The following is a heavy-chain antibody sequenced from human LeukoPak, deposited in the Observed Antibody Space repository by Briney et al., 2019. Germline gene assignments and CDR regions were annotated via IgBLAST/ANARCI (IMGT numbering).Heavy chain of an antibody. J-gene: IGHJ4*02. D-gene: IGHD4-17*01. CDR3: ATQDSTGELDY. V-gene: IGHV1-24*01. CDR2: FEPEDGET. CDR1: GYTLTELS. Sequence: ASVKVSCTISGYTLTELSMHWVRQAPGKGLEWMGGFEPEDGETGYAQKFQGRVGMTEDTSTDTAYMELSTLKSEDTAVYYCATQDSTGELDYWGQGTLVTVSS.